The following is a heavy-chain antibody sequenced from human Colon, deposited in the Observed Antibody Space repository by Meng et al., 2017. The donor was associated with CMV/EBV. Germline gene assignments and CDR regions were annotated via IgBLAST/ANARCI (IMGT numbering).Heavy chain of an antibody. Sequence: SLKISCAASGFTMEDYAMHWVRQVPGKGLEWVAGITWNSRKIGYAASVKGRFTISRDNAKNSLYLQMNSLRAEDTAVYYCASPTVVWGQGTLVTVSS. V-gene: IGHV3-9*01. CDR2: ITWNSRKI. J-gene: IGHJ4*02. D-gene: IGHD1-1*01. CDR1: GFTMEDYA. CDR3: ASPTVV.